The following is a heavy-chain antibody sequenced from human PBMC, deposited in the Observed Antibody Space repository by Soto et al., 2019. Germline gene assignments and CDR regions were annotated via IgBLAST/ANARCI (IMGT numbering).Heavy chain of an antibody. Sequence: DVQLVESGGGLIQPGESLRLSCAAFGLTISGKKYVAWVRQAPGKGREWVSALYDVDVSFYADSVTGRFTTSSDSSKTTVYLQMNDLRPDDTAVYYCATWHEREHAFDVWGQGTTVTISS. D-gene: IGHD1-1*01. V-gene: IGHV3-53*01. CDR1: GLTISGKKY. CDR2: LYDVDVS. CDR3: ATWHEREHAFDV. J-gene: IGHJ3*01.